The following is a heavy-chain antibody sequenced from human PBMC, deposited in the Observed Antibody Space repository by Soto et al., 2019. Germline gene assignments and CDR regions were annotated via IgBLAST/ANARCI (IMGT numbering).Heavy chain of an antibody. CDR3: ARDVGGSVVPHWFDP. CDR2: VDASGNT. CDR1: GHSISADS. J-gene: IGHJ5*02. D-gene: IGHD3-22*01. Sequence: QVQLQESGPGLVKASETLSLSCTVSGHSISADSWSWIRQPAGKRLAWIGRVDASGNTNYNPSLKRRVSMSVDTSKNQFFLKVRSVTAADSAMYFCARDVGGSVVPHWFDPWGQGALVTVSS. V-gene: IGHV4-4*07.